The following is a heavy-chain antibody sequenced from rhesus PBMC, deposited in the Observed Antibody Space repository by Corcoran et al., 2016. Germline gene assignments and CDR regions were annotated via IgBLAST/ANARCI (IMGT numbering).Heavy chain of an antibody. Sequence: QVQLQESGPGLVKPSETLSLTCAVSGGSISSSYYYWGWIRQAPGKGLDWIGYISYSGSTSYNPYLKSRVTISRDTSKNQFALRLTSVTAADTAVYYCARQGGAAAEIDYWGQGVLVTVSS. CDR1: GGSISSSYYY. V-gene: IGHV4-122*02. D-gene: IGHD6-31*01. CDR2: ISYSGST. CDR3: ARQGGAAAEIDY. J-gene: IGHJ4*01.